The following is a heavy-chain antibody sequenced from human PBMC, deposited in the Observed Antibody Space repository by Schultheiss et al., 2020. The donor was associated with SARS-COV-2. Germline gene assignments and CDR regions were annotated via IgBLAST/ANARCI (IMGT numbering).Heavy chain of an antibody. CDR1: GFTFSDYA. CDR3: ATSTSGSYDS. V-gene: IGHV3-33*01. J-gene: IGHJ5*01. CDR2: IWIHGYKK. Sequence: GGSLRLSCAASGFTFSDYAMHWVRQAPGKGLEWVGVIWIHGYKKYYAESVKGRFTISRDDSKSTLYLQMNSLRAEDTAVYYCATSTSGSYDSWGQGTLVTVSS. D-gene: IGHD1-26*01.